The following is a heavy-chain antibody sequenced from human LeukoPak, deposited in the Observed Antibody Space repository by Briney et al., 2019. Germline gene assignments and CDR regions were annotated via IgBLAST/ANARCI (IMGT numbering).Heavy chain of an antibody. CDR1: GFTFSDYY. J-gene: IGHJ4*02. D-gene: IGHD3-3*01. V-gene: IGHV3-11*04. CDR3: AREAYDFWSGYYIDY. CDR2: ISSSGSTI. Sequence: GGSLTLSCAASGFTFSDYYMSWIRQAPGKGLESGSYISSSGSTIYYADSVKGRFTISRDNAKNSLYLQMNSQRAEDAAVYYCAREAYDFWSGYYIDYWGQGTLVTVSS.